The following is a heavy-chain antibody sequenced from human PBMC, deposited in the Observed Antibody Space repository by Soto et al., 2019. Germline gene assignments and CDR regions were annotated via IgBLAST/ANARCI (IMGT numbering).Heavy chain of an antibody. CDR3: ASIVSSAHGEFSD. CDR1: GGSISSGGYY. D-gene: IGHD3-10*01. J-gene: IGHJ4*02. Sequence: QVQLQESGPGLVKPSQTLSLTCTVSGGSISSGGYYWSWIRQHPGKGLEWIGYIYYSGSTYDNPSLQSRVTISVDTSKNQFSLKLSSVTAADTAVYYCASIVSSAHGEFSDWGQGTLVTVSS. CDR2: IYYSGST. V-gene: IGHV4-31*03.